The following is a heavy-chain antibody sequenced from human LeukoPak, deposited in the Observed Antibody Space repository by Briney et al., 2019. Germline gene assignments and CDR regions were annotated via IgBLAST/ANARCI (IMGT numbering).Heavy chain of an antibody. CDR3: ARERDGPYGPGIPLDY. V-gene: IGHV3-11*01. D-gene: IGHD3-10*01. Sequence: GGSLRLSCEASGFTFSEYYMSWIRQAPGQGLEWVSYISSSGSTTYYADSVKGRFTISRDNAKNSLYLQMNSLRAENPAVYNCARERDGPYGPGIPLDYWGQGTLATVSS. CDR1: GFTFSEYY. J-gene: IGHJ4*02. CDR2: ISSSGSTT.